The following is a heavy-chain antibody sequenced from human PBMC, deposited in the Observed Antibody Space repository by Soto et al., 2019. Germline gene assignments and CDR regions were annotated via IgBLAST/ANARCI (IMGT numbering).Heavy chain of an antibody. D-gene: IGHD4-17*01. Sequence: PSETLSLTCAVSGGSISSGGYSWSWIRQPPGKGLDWIGYIYLSGTTYYNPSLKSRVTISVDRSKNQFSLKLSSVTAADTAVYYCARAHYGDYGYGMDVWGQGTTVTVSS. CDR2: IYLSGTT. CDR3: ARAHYGDYGYGMDV. CDR1: GGSISSGGYS. J-gene: IGHJ6*02. V-gene: IGHV4-30-2*01.